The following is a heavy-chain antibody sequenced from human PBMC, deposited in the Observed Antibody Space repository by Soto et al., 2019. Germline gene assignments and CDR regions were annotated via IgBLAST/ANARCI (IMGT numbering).Heavy chain of an antibody. CDR2: INPNSGGT. CDR3: ARGAPGDGYNFDH. D-gene: IGHD5-12*01. Sequence: SVKVSCKASGYTFTGYYMHWVRQAPGQGLEWMGWINPNSGGTNYAQKFQGWVTMTRAKSISTAYMELSRLRSDDTAVYYCARGAPGDGYNFDHWGQGTLVTVSS. J-gene: IGHJ4*02. CDR1: GYTFTGYY. V-gene: IGHV1-2*04.